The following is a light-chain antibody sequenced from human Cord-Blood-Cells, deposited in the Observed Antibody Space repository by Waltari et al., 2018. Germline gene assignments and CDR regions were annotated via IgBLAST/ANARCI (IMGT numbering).Light chain of an antibody. CDR2: DVS. Sequence: QSALTPPRSVSGSPGQSVTISCTGTSSDVGGYNYVSWYQQHPGKAPKLMIYDVSKRPAGVPDRFSGSKSGNTASLTISGLQAEDEADYYCCSYAGSYTVMFGGGTKLTVL. V-gene: IGLV2-11*01. CDR3: CSYAGSYTVM. CDR1: SSDVGGYNY. J-gene: IGLJ3*02.